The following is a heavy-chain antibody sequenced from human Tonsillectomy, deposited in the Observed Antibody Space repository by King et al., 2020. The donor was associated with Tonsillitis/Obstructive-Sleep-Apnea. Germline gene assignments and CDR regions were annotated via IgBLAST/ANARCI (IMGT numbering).Heavy chain of an antibody. Sequence: VQLQQWGAGLLKPSETLSLTCAVYGGSFSGYYWSWIRQPPGKGLEWIGEINHSGSTNYNPFLKIRVTISVDTSKNQFSLKLSSVTAADTAVYYCASSIREYQISYWFDPWGQGTLVTVSS. D-gene: IGHD2-2*01. CDR1: GGSFSGYY. CDR2: INHSGST. J-gene: IGHJ5*02. CDR3: ASSIREYQISYWFDP. V-gene: IGHV4-34*01.